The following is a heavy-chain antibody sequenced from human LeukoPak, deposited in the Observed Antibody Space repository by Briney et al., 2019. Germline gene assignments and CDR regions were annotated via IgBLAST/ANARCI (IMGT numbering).Heavy chain of an antibody. V-gene: IGHV3-21*01. CDR1: GFTFSSYS. Sequence: GGSLRLSCAASGFTFSSYSMNWVRQAPGKGLEWVSSISSSSSYIYYADSVKGRFTISRDNAKNSLYLQMNSLRAEDTAVYYCARGQQLGGSLGYFDYWGQGTLVTVSS. CDR3: ARGQQLGGSLGYFDY. CDR2: ISSSSSYI. D-gene: IGHD6-13*01. J-gene: IGHJ4*02.